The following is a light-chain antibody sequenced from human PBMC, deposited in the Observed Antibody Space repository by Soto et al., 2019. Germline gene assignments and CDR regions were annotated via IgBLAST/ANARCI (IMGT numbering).Light chain of an antibody. V-gene: IGKV3-20*01. CDR1: ESVNIMY. CDR2: HTS. J-gene: IGKJ5*01. CDR3: QHFGGSLTVT. Sequence: IVFTQSPGVLSLSPGGRATLSCRASESVNIMYLGWYQQKPGQAPRLLIFHTSLRPTGIPDRFSGSGSGTDFTLTISRLETEDFAVYYCQHFGGSLTVTFGHGTRLEIK.